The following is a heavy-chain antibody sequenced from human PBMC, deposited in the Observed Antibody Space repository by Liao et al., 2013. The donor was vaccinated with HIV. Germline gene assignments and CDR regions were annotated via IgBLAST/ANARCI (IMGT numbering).Heavy chain of an antibody. CDR3: ARGSITGEYFQH. D-gene: IGHD3-16*01. Sequence: QVQLQQWGAGLLKPSETLSLTCAVYGGSFSDYYWSWIRQPPGKGLEWIGEINHSGTTNYNPSLKSRVTMSVDTSKNQFSLKVSSVTAADTAVYYCARGSITGEYFQHWGQGTLVTVSS. CDR2: INHSGTT. J-gene: IGHJ1*01. CDR1: GGSFSDYY. V-gene: IGHV4-34*01.